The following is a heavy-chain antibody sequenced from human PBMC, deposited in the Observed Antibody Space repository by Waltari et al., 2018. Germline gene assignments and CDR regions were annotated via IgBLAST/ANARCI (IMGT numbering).Heavy chain of an antibody. CDR2: IIPIFGTA. CDR3: ASDSSGSLDAGAFDI. CDR1: GGTFSSYA. D-gene: IGHD3-22*01. V-gene: IGHV1-69*12. J-gene: IGHJ3*02. Sequence: QVQLVQSGAEVKKPGSSVKVSCKASGGTFSSYAISWVRQAPGQGLEWMGGIIPIFGTANDARKFQGRVTITADESTSTAYMELSSLRSEDTAVYYCASDSSGSLDAGAFDIWGQGTMVTVSS.